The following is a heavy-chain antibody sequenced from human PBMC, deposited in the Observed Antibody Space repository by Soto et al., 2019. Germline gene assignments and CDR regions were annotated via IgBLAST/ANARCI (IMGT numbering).Heavy chain of an antibody. Sequence: EVQLVESGGGLTQPGGSLTLSCVVSGFTVGSNHVTWVRQATGKGLQWVSAIFNDGSTYYADSVKGRFTISRDTSKNAVFLQMNSLRVEDTAVYFCAGYGGYSVWGHGTLVTVSS. J-gene: IGHJ4*01. CDR3: AGYGGYSV. CDR1: GFTVGSNH. CDR2: IFNDGST. D-gene: IGHD2-2*03. V-gene: IGHV3-53*01.